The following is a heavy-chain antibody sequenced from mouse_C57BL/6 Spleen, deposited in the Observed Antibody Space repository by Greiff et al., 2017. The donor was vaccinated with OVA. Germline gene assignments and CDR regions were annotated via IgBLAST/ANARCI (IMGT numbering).Heavy chain of an antibody. V-gene: IGHV1-20*01. Sequence: VQLQQSGPELVKPGDSVKISCKASGYSFTGYFMNWVMQSHGKSLEWIGRINPYNGDTFYNQKFKGKATLTVDKSSSTAHMELRSLTSEYSAVSYCARGTSTMVTTGAMDYWGQGTSVTVSS. CDR3: ARGTSTMVTTGAMDY. J-gene: IGHJ4*01. CDR1: GYSFTGYF. CDR2: INPYNGDT. D-gene: IGHD2-2*01.